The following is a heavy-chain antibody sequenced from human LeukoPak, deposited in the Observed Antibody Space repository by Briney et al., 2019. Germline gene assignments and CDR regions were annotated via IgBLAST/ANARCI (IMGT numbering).Heavy chain of an antibody. CDR2: ISSSSSTI. J-gene: IGHJ4*02. CDR3: ARDGGGAFDY. CDR1: GGSISTYY. Sequence: ETLSLTCTVSGGSISTYYWSWIRQPPGKGLEWVSFISSSSSTIYYADSVKGRFTISRDNGKTSLYLQMNSLRDEDTAVYYCARDGGGAFDYWGQGTLVTVSS. V-gene: IGHV3-48*02. D-gene: IGHD2-21*01.